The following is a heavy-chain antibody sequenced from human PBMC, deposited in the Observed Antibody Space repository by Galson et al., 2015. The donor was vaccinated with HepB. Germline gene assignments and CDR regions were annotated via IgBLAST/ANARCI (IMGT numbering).Heavy chain of an antibody. J-gene: IGHJ6*02. CDR1: GFTFSGSA. V-gene: IGHV3-73*01. Sequence: SLRLSCAASGFTFSGSAMHWVRQASGKGLEWVGRIRSKANSYATAYAASVKGRFTISRDDSKNTAYLQMNSLKTEDTAVYYCTRQRTRWSGELAPVYGMDVWGEGTTVTVAS. D-gene: IGHD3-10*01. CDR3: TRQRTRWSGELAPVYGMDV. CDR2: IRSKANSYAT.